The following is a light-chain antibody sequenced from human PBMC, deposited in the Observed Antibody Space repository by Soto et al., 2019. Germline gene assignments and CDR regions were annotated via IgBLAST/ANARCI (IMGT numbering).Light chain of an antibody. CDR1: QSISSY. V-gene: IGKV1-5*03. CDR3: QQYDSYST. J-gene: IGKJ1*01. Sequence: DIQMTQSPSTLSASVGDRVTITCRASQSISSYLAWYQQKPGKDTKLLIYKASSLESGVPSRFSGSGSGTEFILTISSLQHDDFATYYCQQYDSYSTFGQGTKVEIK. CDR2: KAS.